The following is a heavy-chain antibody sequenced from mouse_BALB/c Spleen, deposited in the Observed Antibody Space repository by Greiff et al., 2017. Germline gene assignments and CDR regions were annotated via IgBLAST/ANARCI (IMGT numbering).Heavy chain of an antibody. CDR2: ISYSGST. CDR3: ARSYYYGSRAMDY. J-gene: IGHJ4*01. Sequence: VQLQESGPGLVKPSQSLSLTCTVTGYSITSDYAWNWIRQFPGNKLEWMGYISYSGSTSYNPSLKSRISITRDTSKNQFFLQLNSVTTEDTATYYCARSYYYGSRAMDYWGQGTSVTVSS. CDR1: GYSITSDYA. D-gene: IGHD1-1*01. V-gene: IGHV3-2*02.